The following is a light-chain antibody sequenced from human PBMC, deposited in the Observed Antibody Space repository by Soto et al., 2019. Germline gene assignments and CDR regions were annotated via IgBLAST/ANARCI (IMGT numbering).Light chain of an antibody. CDR2: AAS. Sequence: ESGLTQPSGTLSLSPGERATLSWRASQSVSSHYLAWYQQKPGQAPRLLIYAASSTPTGIPARFSGSGSGTEFTLTISSLQSEDFAVYYCQQYNNWPQTFGQGTKVDIK. CDR1: QSVSSH. CDR3: QQYNNWPQT. V-gene: IGKV3-15*01. J-gene: IGKJ1*01.